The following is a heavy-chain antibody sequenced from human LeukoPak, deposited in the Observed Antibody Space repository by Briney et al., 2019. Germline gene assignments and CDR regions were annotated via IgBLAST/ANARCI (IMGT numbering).Heavy chain of an antibody. D-gene: IGHD2/OR15-2a*01. CDR2: INHSGST. V-gene: IGHV4-34*01. CDR3: ARSMWGYAFDI. Sequence: SETLSLTCAVYGGSFSGYYWSWIRQPPGKGLEWIGEINHSGSTNYNPSLKSRVTISLDTSKNQFSLKLRSVTAADTAVYYCARSMWGYAFDIWGQGTMVTVSS. CDR1: GGSFSGYY. J-gene: IGHJ3*02.